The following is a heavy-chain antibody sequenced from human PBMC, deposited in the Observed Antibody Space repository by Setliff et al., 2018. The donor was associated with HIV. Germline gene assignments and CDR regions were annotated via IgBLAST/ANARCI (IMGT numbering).Heavy chain of an antibody. Sequence: TSETLSLTCTVSGGSISSNNYYWGWIRQPPGKGLEWIGSIFYSETVYYGGRTYYSPSLKSRVTISVDTSKSQFSLKLSSVTAEDTAVYYCARGVPLLPPHYWGQGTLVTVSS. J-gene: IGHJ4*02. CDR2: IFYSETVYYGGRT. V-gene: IGHV4-39*07. CDR3: ARGVPLLPPHY. D-gene: IGHD2-21*02. CDR1: GGSISSNNYY.